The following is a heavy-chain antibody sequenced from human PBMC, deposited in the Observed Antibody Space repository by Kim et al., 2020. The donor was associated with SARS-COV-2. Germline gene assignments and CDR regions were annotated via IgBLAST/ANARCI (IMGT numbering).Heavy chain of an antibody. J-gene: IGHJ5*02. CDR2: IYYSGST. D-gene: IGHD3-10*01. CDR1: GGSISSYY. CDR3: ARSGGEVRGLNWFDP. V-gene: IGHV4-59*13. Sequence: SETLSLTCTVSGGSISSYYWSWIRQPPGKGLEWIGYIYYSGSTNYNPSLKSRVTISVDTSKNQFSLKLSSVTAADTAVYYCARSGGEVRGLNWFDPWGQGTLVTVSS.